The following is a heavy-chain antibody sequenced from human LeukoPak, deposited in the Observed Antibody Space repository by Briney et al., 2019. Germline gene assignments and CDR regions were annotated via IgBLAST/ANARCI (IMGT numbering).Heavy chain of an antibody. CDR3: ARGMATINFDY. J-gene: IGHJ4*02. CDR2: IYTSGST. CDR1: GGSISSGSYY. V-gene: IGHV4-61*02. D-gene: IGHD5-24*01. Sequence: SQTLSLTRTVSGGSISSGSYYWSWIRQSAGTGLEWIGRIYTSGSTNYNPSLKSRVTISVDTSKSQFSLKLSSVTAADTAVYYCARGMATINFDYWGQGTLVTVSS.